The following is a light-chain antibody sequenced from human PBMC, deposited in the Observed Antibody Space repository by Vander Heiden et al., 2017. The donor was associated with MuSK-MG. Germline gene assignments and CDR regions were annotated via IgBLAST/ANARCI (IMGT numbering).Light chain of an antibody. V-gene: IGKV2-28*01. CDR1: QSLLQDNGYNY. CDR3: RQALQTPLT. CDR2: LGS. J-gene: IGKJ1*01. Sequence: DIVMTQSPLSLPVTPGEPASISCRSSQSLLQDNGYNYLDWYLQKPGQSPQVLIYLGSNRASGVPDRFSGSGSGTDFTLKISRVEAEDVGVYYCRQALQTPLTFGQGTMVDIK.